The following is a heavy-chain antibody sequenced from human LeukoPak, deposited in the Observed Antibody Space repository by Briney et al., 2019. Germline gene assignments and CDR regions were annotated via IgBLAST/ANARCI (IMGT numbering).Heavy chain of an antibody. Sequence: ASVKVSCKASGYTFTGYYMHWVRQAPGQGLEWMGWINPNSGGTNSAQKFQGRVTMTRDTSISTAYMELRSLRSDDTAVYYCARDLFMGGNEGDAFDIWGQGTMVTVSS. CDR2: INPNSGGT. CDR3: ARDLFMGGNEGDAFDI. J-gene: IGHJ3*02. D-gene: IGHD4-23*01. V-gene: IGHV1-2*02. CDR1: GYTFTGYY.